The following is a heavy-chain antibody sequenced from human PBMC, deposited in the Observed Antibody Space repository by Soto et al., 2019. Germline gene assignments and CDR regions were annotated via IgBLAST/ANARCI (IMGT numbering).Heavy chain of an antibody. Sequence: EVQLVESGGGLVQPGGSLRLSCAASGFTFSSYSMNWVRQAPGKGLEWVSYISSSSSTIYYADSVKGRFTISRDNAKNSLYLQMNSLRAEDTAVYYCARDEGSSWYLPSSYWYFELWGRGTLVTVSS. CDR3: ARDEGSSWYLPSSYWYFEL. J-gene: IGHJ2*01. CDR1: GFTFSSYS. CDR2: ISSSSSTI. D-gene: IGHD6-13*01. V-gene: IGHV3-48*01.